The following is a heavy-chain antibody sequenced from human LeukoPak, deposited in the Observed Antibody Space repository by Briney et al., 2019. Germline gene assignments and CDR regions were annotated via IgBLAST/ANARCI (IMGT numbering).Heavy chain of an antibody. D-gene: IGHD3-3*01. CDR1: GYSFTSYW. CDR3: ARRRHGPDFWSAHVDFHI. J-gene: IGHJ3*02. Sequence: HGXSLKISCKGSGYSFTSYWIGWVRQMPGKGLEWMGIIYPGDSETRYSPSFQGQVTISADKYNRNTFLEWRNREGSDTATYYCARRRHGPDFWSAHVDFHIWGQGTMVVVSS. V-gene: IGHV5-51*01. CDR2: IYPGDSET.